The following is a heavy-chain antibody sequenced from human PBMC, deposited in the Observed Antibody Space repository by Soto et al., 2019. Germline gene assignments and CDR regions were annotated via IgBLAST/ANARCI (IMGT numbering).Heavy chain of an antibody. V-gene: IGHV3-48*01. CDR2: ISSSSSTI. CDR3: ARVLGRVVPAAPGGY. D-gene: IGHD2-2*01. J-gene: IGHJ4*02. CDR1: GFTFSSYS. Sequence: EVQLVESGGGLVQPGGSLRLSCAASGFTFSSYSMNWVRQAPGKGLEWVSYISSSSSTIYYADSVKGRFTISRDNAKNSLYLQMNSLRAEDTAVYYCARVLGRVVPAAPGGYWGQGTLVTVSS.